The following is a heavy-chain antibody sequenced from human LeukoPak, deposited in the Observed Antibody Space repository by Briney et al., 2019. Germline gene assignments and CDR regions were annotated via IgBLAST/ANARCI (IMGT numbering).Heavy chain of an antibody. J-gene: IGHJ4*02. CDR2: ISGSGGST. D-gene: IGHD4-17*01. CDR1: GFTFSSYA. V-gene: IGHV3-23*01. Sequence: GVCLRLSCAASGFTFSSYAMSWVRQAPGKGLEWVTAISGSGGSTYYADSVKGRFTISRDNSKNTLYLQMNSLRAEDTAVYYCAKDPYGDYSFSGYWGQGTLVTVSS. CDR3: AKDPYGDYSFSGY.